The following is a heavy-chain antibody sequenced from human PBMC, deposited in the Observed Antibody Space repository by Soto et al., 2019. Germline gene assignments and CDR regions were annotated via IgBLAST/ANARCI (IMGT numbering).Heavy chain of an antibody. CDR1: GGIFSTYA. CDR3: ARDRDDYGSGNYYNRIDF. J-gene: IGHJ4*02. CDR2: IIPIFGTP. V-gene: IGHV1-69*01. D-gene: IGHD3-10*01. Sequence: QVQLVQSGAEVKKPGSSVKVSCKASGGIFSTYAISWLRQAPGQGLEWMGGIIPIFGTPNYAQRFQGRVTITADESTSTAYMEPSRLRSEDTAVHYCARDRDDYGSGNYYNRIDFWGQGTLVTVSS.